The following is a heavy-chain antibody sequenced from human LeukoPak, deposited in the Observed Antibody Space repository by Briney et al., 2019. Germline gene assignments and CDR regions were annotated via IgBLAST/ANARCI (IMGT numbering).Heavy chain of an antibody. J-gene: IGHJ3*02. D-gene: IGHD4-11*01. CDR2: IYHSGST. CDR1: GGSISSSNW. V-gene: IGHV4-4*02. CDR3: ARKLTTWDAFDI. Sequence: PSETLSLTCAVSGGSISSSNWWSWVRQPPGKGLEWIGEIYHSGSTNYNPSLESRVTISVDKSKNQFSLKLSSVTAADTAVYYCARKLTTWDAFDIWGQGTMVTVSS.